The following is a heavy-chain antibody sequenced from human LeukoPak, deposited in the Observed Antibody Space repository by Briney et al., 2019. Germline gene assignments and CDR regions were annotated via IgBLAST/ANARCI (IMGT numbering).Heavy chain of an antibody. V-gene: IGHV3-30*03. J-gene: IGHJ4*02. D-gene: IGHD1-26*01. CDR1: GFTFRNYG. Sequence: GGSLRLSCAASGFTFRNYGMHWVRQAPGKGLEWVAIISYDGRNTFYADSVKGRFTISRDNSKNTLFLQMNSLRAEDTAMYYCASLRFNAAYYADYWGQGTLVTVSS. CDR2: ISYDGRNT. CDR3: ASLRFNAAYYADY.